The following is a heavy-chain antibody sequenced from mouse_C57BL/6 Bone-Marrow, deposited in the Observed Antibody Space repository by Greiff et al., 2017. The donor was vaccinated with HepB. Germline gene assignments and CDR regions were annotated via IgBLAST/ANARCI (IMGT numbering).Heavy chain of an antibody. V-gene: IGHV1-4*01. CDR2: INPSSGYT. J-gene: IGHJ1*03. Sequence: VHLVESGAELARPGASVKMSCKASGYTFTSYTMHWVKQRPGQGLEWIGYINPSSGYTKYNQKFKDKATLTADKSSSTAYMQLSSLTSEDAAVYYCARGEDYYGLWYFDVWGTGTTVTVSS. D-gene: IGHD1-1*01. CDR1: GYTFTSYT. CDR3: ARGEDYYGLWYFDV.